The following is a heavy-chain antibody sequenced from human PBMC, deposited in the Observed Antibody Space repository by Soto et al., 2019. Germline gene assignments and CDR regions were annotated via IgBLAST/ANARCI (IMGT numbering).Heavy chain of an antibody. CDR3: ASDKSGTYSIDC. CDR2: ISGGGGTM. CDR1: GFTFSRYT. D-gene: IGHD1-26*01. J-gene: IGHJ4*02. Sequence: EVQVVESGGGSVQPGGSLRLSCAASGFTFSRYTMNWVRQAPGKGLEWLSYISGGGGTMSYAASVKGRVTISRDNAKNALYLHMDSMRAEETAVYYGASDKSGTYSIDCWGEGTLVTVSS. V-gene: IGHV3-48*04.